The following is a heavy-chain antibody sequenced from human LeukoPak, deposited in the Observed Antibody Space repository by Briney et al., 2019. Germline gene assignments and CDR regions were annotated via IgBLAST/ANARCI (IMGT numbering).Heavy chain of an antibody. V-gene: IGHV3-48*03. CDR1: GLNFSSYE. CDR3: ARDPPTGGDY. D-gene: IGHD7-27*01. J-gene: IGHJ4*02. CDR2: ISSSGSTI. Sequence: GGSLRLSCAASGLNFSSYEMNWVRQAPGKGLEWVSYISSSGSTIYYADSVKGRFTISRDNAKNSLYLQMNSLRAEDTAVYYCARDPPTGGDYWGQGTLVTVSS.